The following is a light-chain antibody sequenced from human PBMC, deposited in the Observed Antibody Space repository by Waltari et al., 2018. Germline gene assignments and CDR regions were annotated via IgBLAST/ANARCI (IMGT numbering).Light chain of an antibody. Sequence: EIVLTQSPGTLSLSPGERVTLSCRASQSVSSRWLAWYQQKPGQAPRLLIYGASSRATGIPDGFSGNGSGTDFTLTSARLEPEDFAMYYCQQYGNSAPITFGQGTRLEIK. CDR1: QSVSSRW. CDR3: QQYGNSAPIT. V-gene: IGKV3-20*01. J-gene: IGKJ5*01. CDR2: GAS.